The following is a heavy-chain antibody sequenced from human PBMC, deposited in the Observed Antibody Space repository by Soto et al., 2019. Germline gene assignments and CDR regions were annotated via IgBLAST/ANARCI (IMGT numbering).Heavy chain of an antibody. J-gene: IGHJ6*02. Sequence: PSETLSLTCTVSGGSISSYYWSWIRQPPGKGLEWIGYIYYSGSTNYNPSLKSRVTISVDTSKNQFSLKLSSVTAADTAVYYCGRDRRVYGMDVWGQGTTVTVSS. CDR2: IYYSGST. CDR1: GGSISSYY. CDR3: GRDRRVYGMDV. V-gene: IGHV4-59*01. D-gene: IGHD3-10*01.